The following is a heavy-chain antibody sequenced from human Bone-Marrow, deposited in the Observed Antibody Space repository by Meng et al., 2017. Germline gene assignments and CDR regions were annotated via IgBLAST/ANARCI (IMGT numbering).Heavy chain of an antibody. Sequence: GSLRLSCTVSGDSISSYYWSWIRQSPGEGLEWIGYIYYSGSTNYNPSLKSRVTISVDTSKNQFSLKRSSVTAADTAVYYCARASHSYDSSGYDVFDYWGQGTLVTVSS. V-gene: IGHV4-59*01. CDR3: ARASHSYDSSGYDVFDY. CDR2: IYYSGST. D-gene: IGHD3-22*01. J-gene: IGHJ4*02. CDR1: GDSISSYY.